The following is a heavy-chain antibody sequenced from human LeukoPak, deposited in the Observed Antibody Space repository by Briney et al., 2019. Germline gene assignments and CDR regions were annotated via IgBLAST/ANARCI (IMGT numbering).Heavy chain of an antibody. V-gene: IGHV3-7*01. CDR2: IKQDGSEK. Sequence: GGSLRLSCAASGFTVSSTYMSWVRQAPGKGLEWVANIKQDGSEKYYVDSVKGRFTISRDNAKNSLYLQMNSLRAEDTAVYYCAREGGLRWSAYYYGMDVWGQGTTVTVSS. CDR3: AREGGLRWSAYYYGMDV. CDR1: GFTVSSTY. D-gene: IGHD3-3*01. J-gene: IGHJ6*02.